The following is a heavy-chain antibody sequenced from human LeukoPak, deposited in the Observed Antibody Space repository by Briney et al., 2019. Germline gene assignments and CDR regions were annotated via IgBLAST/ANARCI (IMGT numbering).Heavy chain of an antibody. CDR2: MNPNSGNT. V-gene: IGHV1-8*01. CDR3: ARGKGKYSSLDY. Sequence: AASVKVSCKASGYTFTSYEINWVRQATGQGLEWMGWMNPNSGNTGYAQKFWGRVTMTRNTSTSTAYMELSSLRSEDTGVYYCARGKGKYSSLDYWGQGTLVTVSS. J-gene: IGHJ4*02. D-gene: IGHD5-18*01. CDR1: GYTFTSYE.